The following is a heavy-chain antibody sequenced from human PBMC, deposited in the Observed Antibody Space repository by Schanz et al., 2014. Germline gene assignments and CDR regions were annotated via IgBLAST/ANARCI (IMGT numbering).Heavy chain of an antibody. V-gene: IGHV3-33*01. CDR1: GFTFSSYG. CDR3: ARDGDFDY. CDR2: IWYDGSNK. J-gene: IGHJ4*02. Sequence: QVDLVESGGGVVQPGRSLRLSCAASGFTFSSYGMHWVRQAPGKGLEWVAIIWYDGSNKYYADSVKGRFTISRDNSKNTLFLQMSSLRAEDTAVYYCARDGDFDYWGQGTLVTVSS.